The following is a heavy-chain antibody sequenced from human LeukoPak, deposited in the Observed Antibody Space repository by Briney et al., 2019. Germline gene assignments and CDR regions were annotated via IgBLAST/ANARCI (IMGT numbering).Heavy chain of an antibody. V-gene: IGHV4-4*07. Sequence: SETLSLTCTVSGGSISSYYWSWIRQPAGKGLEWIGRIHTSGSTNYNPSLKSRVTMSVDTSKNQFSLKLSPVTAADTAVYYCAKVDVVPASKAAYYMDVWGKGTTVTVSS. CDR2: IHTSGST. CDR1: GGSISSYY. D-gene: IGHD2-15*01. J-gene: IGHJ6*03. CDR3: AKVDVVPASKAAYYMDV.